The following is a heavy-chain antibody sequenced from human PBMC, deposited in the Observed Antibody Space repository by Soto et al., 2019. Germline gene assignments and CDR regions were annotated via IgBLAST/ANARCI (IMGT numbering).Heavy chain of an antibody. V-gene: IGHV3-23*01. CDR3: AKGLGYCISTSCNYGMDV. J-gene: IGHJ6*02. D-gene: IGHD2-2*01. Sequence: GGSLRLSCAASGFTFSSYAMSWVRQAPGKGLEWVSAISGSGGSTYYADSVKGRFTISRDNSKNTLYLQMNSLRAGDTAVYYCAKGLGYCISTSCNYGMDVWGQGTTVTVSS. CDR2: ISGSGGST. CDR1: GFTFSSYA.